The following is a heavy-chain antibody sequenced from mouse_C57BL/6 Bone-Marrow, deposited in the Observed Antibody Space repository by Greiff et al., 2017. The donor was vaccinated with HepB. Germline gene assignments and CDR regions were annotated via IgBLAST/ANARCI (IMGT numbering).Heavy chain of an antibody. CDR2: IYPGDGDT. V-gene: IGHV1-82*01. D-gene: IGHD1-1*01. Sequence: VQLQQSGPELVKPGASVKISCKASGYAFSSSWMNWVKQRPGKGLEWIGRIYPGDGDTNYNGKFKGKATLTADKSSSTAYMQLSSLTSEDSAVYFCARRFDYGSSYRYFDVWGTGTTVTVSS. CDR3: ARRFDYGSSYRYFDV. CDR1: GYAFSSSW. J-gene: IGHJ1*03.